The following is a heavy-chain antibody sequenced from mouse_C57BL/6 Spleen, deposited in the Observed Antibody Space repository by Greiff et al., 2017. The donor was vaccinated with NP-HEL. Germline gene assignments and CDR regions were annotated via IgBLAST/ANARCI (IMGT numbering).Heavy chain of an antibody. CDR2: ISDGGSYT. CDR3: ARDRDSSGSHYYAMDY. Sequence: EVQVVESGGGLVKPGGSLKLSCAASGFTFSSYAMSWVRQTPEKRLEWVATISDGGSYTYYPDNVKGRFTISRDNAKNNLYLQMSHLKSEDTAMYYCARDRDSSGSHYYAMDYWGQGTSVTVSS. CDR1: GFTFSSYA. V-gene: IGHV5-4*01. D-gene: IGHD3-2*02. J-gene: IGHJ4*01.